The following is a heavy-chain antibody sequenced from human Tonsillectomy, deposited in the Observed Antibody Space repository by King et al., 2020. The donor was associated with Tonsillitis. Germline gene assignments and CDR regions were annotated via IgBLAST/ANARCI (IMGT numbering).Heavy chain of an antibody. CDR2: ISAYNGNT. V-gene: IGHV1-18*04. J-gene: IGHJ4*02. D-gene: IGHD3-16*02. CDR1: GYTFTSYG. CDR3: ARDRDTYYDYVWGSYRPPPYFDY. Sequence: VQLVQSGAEVKKPGASVKVSCKAAGYTFTSYGISWVRQAPGQGLEWMGWISAYNGNTNYAQKLQGRVTMTTETSTSTAYMELRSLRSDDTAVYYCARDRDTYYDYVWGSYRPPPYFDYWGQGTLVTVSS.